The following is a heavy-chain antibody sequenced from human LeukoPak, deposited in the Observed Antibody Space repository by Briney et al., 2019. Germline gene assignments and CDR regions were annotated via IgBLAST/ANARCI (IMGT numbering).Heavy chain of an antibody. CDR3: ARGRDYAFDS. D-gene: IGHD4-17*01. J-gene: IGHJ4*02. CDR1: RFSFSGYW. V-gene: IGHV3-74*01. Sequence: GGSLRLSCAASRFSFSGYWVHWVRQVPGKGLVWVSQINSDGSSTSYADFVKGRFTISRDNAKNTLYLQMNSLRVEDTAVYYCARGRDYAFDSWGQGTLVTVSS. CDR2: INSDGSST.